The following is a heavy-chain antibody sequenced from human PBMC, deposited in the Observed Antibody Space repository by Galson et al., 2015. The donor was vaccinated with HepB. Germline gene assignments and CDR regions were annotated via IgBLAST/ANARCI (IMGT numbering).Heavy chain of an antibody. CDR1: GFTFSYYA. CDR3: AKVFPEKTDGWYRQALYYFDS. Sequence: SCAASGFTFSYYAMSWFRQAPGKGLEWISAITPSGDNTYSADSMKGRFFISRDNSQNTLFLQMNSLRADDTAIYFCAKVFPEKTDGWYRQALYYFDSWGQGTRVTVSS. D-gene: IGHD6-19*01. J-gene: IGHJ4*02. V-gene: IGHV3-23*01. CDR2: ITPSGDNT.